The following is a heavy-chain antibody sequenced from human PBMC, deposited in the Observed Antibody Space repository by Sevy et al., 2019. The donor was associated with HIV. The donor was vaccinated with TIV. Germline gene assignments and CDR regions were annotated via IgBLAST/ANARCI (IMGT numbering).Heavy chain of an antibody. Sequence: GGSLRLSCEASGFTFSSYEMNWVRQAPGKGLEWVSYISSSGTTIKYADSVKGRFTISRDNAKNSLYMKMNSLRAEDTAVYYCAGVDANYDKGFDPWGQGTLVTVSS. V-gene: IGHV3-48*03. CDR1: GFTFSSYE. D-gene: IGHD3-22*01. CDR3: AGVDANYDKGFDP. CDR2: ISSSGTTI. J-gene: IGHJ5*02.